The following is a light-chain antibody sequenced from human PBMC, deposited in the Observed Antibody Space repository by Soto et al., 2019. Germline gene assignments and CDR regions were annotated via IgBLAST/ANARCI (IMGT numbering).Light chain of an antibody. CDR3: GGWDDSLSGPV. CDR1: SSNIGSNY. CDR2: RNN. V-gene: IGLV1-47*01. Sequence: SVLTQPPSASGTPGQRVNISCSGSSSNIGSNYVYWYRQFPGTAPKLLIQRNNQRPSGVPARFSGSKSGTSASLAISGLRSEDEADYYCGGWDDSLSGPVFGGWTKLTVL. J-gene: IGLJ2*01.